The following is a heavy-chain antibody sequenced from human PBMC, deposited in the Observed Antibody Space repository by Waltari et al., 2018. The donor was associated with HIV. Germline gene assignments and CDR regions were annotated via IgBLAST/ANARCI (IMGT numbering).Heavy chain of an antibody. CDR1: GYTFTGYG. D-gene: IGHD3-9*01. CDR2: ISAYNGNR. V-gene: IGHV1-18*01. CDR3: ARYPEAFDWLLGPYYFDS. Sequence: QVQLVQSGAEVKKPGASVKVSCKASGYTFTGYGISWVRQAPGQGLEWMGWISAYNGNRNYAQKFQGRVTMTTDTSTITAYMELRSLRSDDTAVYYCARYPEAFDWLLGPYYFDSWGQGTLVTVSS. J-gene: IGHJ4*02.